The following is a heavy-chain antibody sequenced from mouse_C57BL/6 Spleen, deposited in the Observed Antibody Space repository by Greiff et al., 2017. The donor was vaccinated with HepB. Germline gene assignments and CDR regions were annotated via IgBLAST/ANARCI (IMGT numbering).Heavy chain of an antibody. CDR2: INPSSGYT. CDR3: AKSYYGNYAWFAY. D-gene: IGHD2-1*01. Sequence: VQLQQSGAELAKPGASVKLSCKASGYTFTSYWMHWVKQRPGQCLEWIGYINPSSGYTKYNQKFKDKATLTADKSSSTAYMQLSSLTYEDSAVYYCAKSYYGNYAWFAYWGQGTLVTVSA. V-gene: IGHV1-7*01. CDR1: GYTFTSYW. J-gene: IGHJ3*01.